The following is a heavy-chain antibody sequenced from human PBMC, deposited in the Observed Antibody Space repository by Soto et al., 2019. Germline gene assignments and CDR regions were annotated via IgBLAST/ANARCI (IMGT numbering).Heavy chain of an antibody. Sequence: SETLSLTCTVSGGSVNSYYWSWIRQPPGKGLEWIGYIFYSGSTKSNPSLKSRVTMSVDMSKNQFSLWLTSVTAADTAVYYCARARGSRNRNAFNIWGNGTMVTVSS. CDR1: GGSVNSYY. CDR3: ARARGSRNRNAFNI. D-gene: IGHD3-10*01. CDR2: IFYSGST. V-gene: IGHV4-59*02. J-gene: IGHJ3*02.